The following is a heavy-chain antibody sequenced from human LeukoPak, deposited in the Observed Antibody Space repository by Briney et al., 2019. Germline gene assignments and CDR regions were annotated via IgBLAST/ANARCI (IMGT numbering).Heavy chain of an antibody. CDR3: AGDKIDLGGLANIFDY. J-gene: IGHJ4*02. V-gene: IGHV3-74*01. Sequence: PGGSLRLSCAASGFTFSSYWMHWVRQAPGKGLVWVSRINSDGSSTSYAGSVKGRFTISRDNAKNTLYLQMNSLRAEDTAVYYCAGDKIDLGGLANIFDYWGQGTLVTVSS. CDR2: INSDGSST. D-gene: IGHD2/OR15-2a*01. CDR1: GFTFSSYW.